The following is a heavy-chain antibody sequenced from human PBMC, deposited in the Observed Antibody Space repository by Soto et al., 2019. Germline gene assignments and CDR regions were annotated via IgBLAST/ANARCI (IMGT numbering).Heavy chain of an antibody. CDR1: GGTFSSYA. Sequence: QVQLVQSGAEVKKPGSSVKVSCKASGGTFSSYAISWVRQAPGQGLEWMGGIIPIFGTPNYAQKFQGRVTITADESTSTAYMELGSLRSKDTAVEYCAGSRKDYDYYGMDVWGQGTMVTVSS. J-gene: IGHJ6*02. CDR3: AGSRKDYDYYGMDV. D-gene: IGHD2-15*01. CDR2: IIPIFGTP. V-gene: IGHV1-69*12.